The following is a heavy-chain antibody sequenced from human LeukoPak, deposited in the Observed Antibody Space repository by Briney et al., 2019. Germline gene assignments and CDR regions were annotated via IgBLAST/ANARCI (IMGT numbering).Heavy chain of an antibody. CDR2: IYYSGST. J-gene: IGHJ3*02. D-gene: IGHD6-19*01. V-gene: IGHV4-59*01. CDR1: GGSISSYY. CDR3: ARGINSSGWRTYAFDI. Sequence: PSETLSLTCTVSGGSISSYYWSWIRQPPGKGLEWIGYIYYSGSTNYNPSLKSRVTISVDTSKNQFSLKLSSVTAADTAVYYCARGINSSGWRTYAFDIWGQGTMVTVSS.